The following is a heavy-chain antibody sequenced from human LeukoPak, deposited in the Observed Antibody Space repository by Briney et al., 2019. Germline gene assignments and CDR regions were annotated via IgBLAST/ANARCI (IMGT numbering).Heavy chain of an antibody. Sequence: ASVKVSSKASGYSFVFFGVSWVRQAPGQGLEWMGWIDSHNGNTNYAEKFQGRVTMTTDTSTTTSYMELRSLRSDDTAVYYCARAVSGSLYGDFDFWGQGTLVTVSA. V-gene: IGHV1-18*01. CDR2: IDSHNGNT. D-gene: IGHD1-26*01. CDR1: GYSFVFFG. J-gene: IGHJ4*02. CDR3: ARAVSGSLYGDFDF.